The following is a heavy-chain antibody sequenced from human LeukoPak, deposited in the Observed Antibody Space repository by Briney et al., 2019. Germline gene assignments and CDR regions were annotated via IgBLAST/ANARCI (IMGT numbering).Heavy chain of an antibody. V-gene: IGHV1-2*02. D-gene: IGHD1-26*01. J-gene: IGHJ4*02. CDR1: GYTFTDYY. CDR2: MNVKTGAT. Sequence: ASVTVSCKASGYTFTDYYIHWVRQAPGHGLEWLGWMNVKTGATSSAQKFPGRFTMTRDTSIGTASMEFSSLTSDDTAVYYCARQSGTYWGLDYWGQGTLVTVSS. CDR3: ARQSGTYWGLDY.